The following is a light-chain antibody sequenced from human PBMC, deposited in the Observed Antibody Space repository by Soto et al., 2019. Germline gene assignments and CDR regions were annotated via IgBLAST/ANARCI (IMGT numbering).Light chain of an antibody. CDR2: DAS. Sequence: IVLIQSAATLSVSAGQRATLSCRAGQSLNTSLVWFQHIPGQAPRLLIYDASKRVPGVPTRLSGSGSGTDFTLTISGLEPEDFAFYYCQQRIRWPLTFGGGTKVDI. CDR1: QSLNTS. CDR3: QQRIRWPLT. J-gene: IGKJ4*01. V-gene: IGKV3-11*01.